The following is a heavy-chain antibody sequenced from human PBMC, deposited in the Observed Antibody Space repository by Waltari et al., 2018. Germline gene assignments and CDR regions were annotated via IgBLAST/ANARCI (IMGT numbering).Heavy chain of an antibody. J-gene: IGHJ4*02. CDR2: INHSGST. D-gene: IGHD2-2*01. CDR1: GGSFSGYY. CDR3: ARAASSTEDYFDY. Sequence: QVQLQQWGAGLLKPSETLSLTCAVYGGSFSGYYWSWIRQPPGKGLEWIGEINHSGSTNYNPSLKSRVTISVDTSKNQFSLKLSSVTAADTAVYYCARAASSTEDYFDYLGQGTLVTVSS. V-gene: IGHV4-34*01.